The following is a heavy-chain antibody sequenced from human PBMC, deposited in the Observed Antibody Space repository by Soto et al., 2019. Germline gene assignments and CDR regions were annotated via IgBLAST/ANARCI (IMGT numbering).Heavy chain of an antibody. J-gene: IGHJ4*02. CDR1: EDIFNNFG. Sequence: QAQLVQSGAEVKKPGASVRVACTASEDIFNNFGITWVRQAPGQGLEWLGWVSYYNGNTNYAQRLQGRVFMTTDTATSTAYLKLRSLTFNDTAVYYCARDLTRFCSGGSCPFSTWGQGTQVIVSS. CDR3: ARDLTRFCSGGSCPFST. CDR2: VSYYNGNT. D-gene: IGHD2-15*01. V-gene: IGHV1-18*01.